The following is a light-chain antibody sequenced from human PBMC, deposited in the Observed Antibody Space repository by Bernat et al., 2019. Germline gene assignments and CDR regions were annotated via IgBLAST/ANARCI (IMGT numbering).Light chain of an antibody. Sequence: DIVMTQSPLFLPVSPGEPASILCRSSQSLRHSNGYKYLDWYLQKPGQSPQLVIYLGSNRASGVPDRFSGSGSGTDFTLKISRVEAEDVGVYYCMQALQTPYTFGQGTKLEIK. CDR3: MQALQTPYT. J-gene: IGKJ2*01. CDR1: QSLRHSNGYKY. CDR2: LGS. V-gene: IGKV2-28*01.